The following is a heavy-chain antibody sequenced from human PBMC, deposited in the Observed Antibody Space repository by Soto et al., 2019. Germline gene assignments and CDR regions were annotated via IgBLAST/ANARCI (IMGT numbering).Heavy chain of an antibody. V-gene: IGHV1-8*01. J-gene: IGHJ3*02. CDR3: ASTQVGYCSGGSCEDDAFDI. D-gene: IGHD2-15*01. Sequence: GASVKVSCKASGYTFTSYDINWVRQATGQGLVCMGWMNPNSGNTGYAQKFQGRVTMTRNTSISTAYMELSSLRSEDTAVYYCASTQVGYCSGGSCEDDAFDIWGQGTMVT. CDR1: GYTFTSYD. CDR2: MNPNSGNT.